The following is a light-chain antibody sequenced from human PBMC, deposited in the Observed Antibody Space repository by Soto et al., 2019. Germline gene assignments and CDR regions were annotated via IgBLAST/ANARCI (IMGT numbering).Light chain of an antibody. Sequence: DIPMTQSPSTLSASVGDRVTITCRASQIISTWLAWYQQKPGKAPKLLIYKASSLESGVPSRFSGSGSGTEFTLTISGLQPDDFATYYCQQYYSYPYTFGQGTKLEIK. J-gene: IGKJ2*01. CDR3: QQYYSYPYT. CDR1: QIISTW. V-gene: IGKV1-5*03. CDR2: KAS.